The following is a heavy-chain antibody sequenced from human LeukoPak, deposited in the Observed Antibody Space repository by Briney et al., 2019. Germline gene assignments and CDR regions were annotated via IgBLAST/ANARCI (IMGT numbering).Heavy chain of an antibody. V-gene: IGHV4-30-4*01. D-gene: IGHD2-2*01. CDR1: GGSISSGDYY. Sequence: SQTLSLTCTVSGGSISSGDYYWSWIRQPPGKGLEWIGYIYHSGSTHFNPSLKSRVTISVDTSKNQFSLKLSSVTAADTAVYYCARVRYCSSTSCYHYYYYGMDVWGQGTTVTVSS. CDR2: IYHSGST. J-gene: IGHJ6*02. CDR3: ARVRYCSSTSCYHYYYYGMDV.